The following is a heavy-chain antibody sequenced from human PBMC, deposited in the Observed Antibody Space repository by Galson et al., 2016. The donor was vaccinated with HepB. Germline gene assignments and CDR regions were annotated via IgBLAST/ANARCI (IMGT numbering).Heavy chain of an antibody. J-gene: IGHJ3*02. Sequence: PALVKPTQTLTLTCTFSGFSLRTNGMCVSWIRQPPGKALEWLARIDWDNNEYRSPSLRTRLTISKDTSKNQVVLTMTTLDPEDTATDYCARKPRDCRGDGCDGFDIWGQETMVTVSS. CDR2: IDWDNNE. CDR1: GFSLRTNGMC. CDR3: ARKPRDCRGDGCDGFDI. V-gene: IGHV2-70*11. D-gene: IGHD2-21*01.